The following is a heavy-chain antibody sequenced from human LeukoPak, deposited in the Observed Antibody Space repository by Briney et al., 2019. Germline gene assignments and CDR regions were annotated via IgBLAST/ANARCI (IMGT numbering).Heavy chain of an antibody. Sequence: GESTEIPCKASGYSFTNYWIGWVRQMPGKGLEWMGIIYRGDSDTRYSPSLQGQVTFSADKSISTAYLQWSSLKASDTAMYYCARRRNYGANSNAFDIWGQETIDLVSS. J-gene: IGHJ3*02. CDR3: ARRRNYGANSNAFDI. V-gene: IGHV5-51*01. D-gene: IGHD4-23*01. CDR2: IYRGDSDT. CDR1: GYSFTNYW.